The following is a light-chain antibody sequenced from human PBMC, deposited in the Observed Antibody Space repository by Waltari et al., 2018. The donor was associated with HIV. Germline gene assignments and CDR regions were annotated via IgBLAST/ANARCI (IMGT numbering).Light chain of an antibody. CDR2: EVS. CDR1: SSDVGGYNL. J-gene: IGLJ2*01. Sequence: QSALTQPASVSGSPGQSITISCTGTSSDVGGYNLVSWYQQHPGKATKLMIYEVSKRPSWVSNRFSGSKSGNTASLTISGLQAEDEADYYCCAYAGSTTYVIFGGGTKLTVL. V-gene: IGLV2-23*02. CDR3: CAYAGSTTYVI.